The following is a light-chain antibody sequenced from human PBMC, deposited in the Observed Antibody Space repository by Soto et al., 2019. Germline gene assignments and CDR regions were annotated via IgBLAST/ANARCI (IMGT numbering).Light chain of an antibody. J-gene: IGKJ4*01. Sequence: EIVLTQSPATVSLSPGERATISCRASQSVNYYLAWYQQRPGQAPRLLIYDASNRATGIPDRFSGSGSGTDLTLTISGLESEDFAVYYCQQRYSWPLTFGGGAKVEIK. V-gene: IGKV3-11*01. CDR3: QQRYSWPLT. CDR2: DAS. CDR1: QSVNYY.